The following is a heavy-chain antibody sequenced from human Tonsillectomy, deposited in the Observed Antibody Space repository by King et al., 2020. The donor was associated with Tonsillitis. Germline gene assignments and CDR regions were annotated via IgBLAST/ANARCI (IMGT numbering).Heavy chain of an antibody. CDR1: GGSISSSSYY. J-gene: IGHJ6*03. D-gene: IGHD3-10*01. CDR2: TSYSGNT. Sequence: VQLQESGPGLVKPSETLSLTCTVSGGSISSSSYYWGWLRQPPGKGLEWIGSTSYSGNTYYNPSLKSRVTISVDTSKNQFSLKLSSVTAADTAVFYCARLRLRGSTRGGHYYMDVWGKGTTVTVSS. V-gene: IGHV4-39*01. CDR3: ARLRLRGSTRGGHYYMDV.